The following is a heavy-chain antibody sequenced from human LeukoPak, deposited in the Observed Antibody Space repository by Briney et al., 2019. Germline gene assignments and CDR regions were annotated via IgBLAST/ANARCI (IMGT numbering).Heavy chain of an antibody. CDR3: ARADGWLVRDY. CDR2: INPSGGFT. Sequence: ASVKVSCKASGYTFTSYYMHWVRRAPGQGLEWMGIINPSGGFTNSAQKFQGRVTMTRDTSTSTFYMELSSLRSEDTAVYYCARADGWLVRDYWGQGTLITVSS. CDR1: GYTFTSYY. D-gene: IGHD6-19*01. V-gene: IGHV1-46*01. J-gene: IGHJ4*02.